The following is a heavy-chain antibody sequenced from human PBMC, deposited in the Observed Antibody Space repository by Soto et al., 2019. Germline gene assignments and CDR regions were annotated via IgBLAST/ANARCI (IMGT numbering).Heavy chain of an antibody. D-gene: IGHD3-22*01. J-gene: IGHJ4*02. Sequence: QVQLVQSGAEVKKPTASVQASCKASGYIFTNHYIQWVRQAPGQGLAGMGIIYPSCGSTNYLHKFQGRITMTRDTLTSIVSMELSSLRSEDTAVYFCARADYYDSSGFYYDCWGQGTLVTVSS. V-gene: IGHV1-46*01. CDR1: GYIFTNHY. CDR2: IYPSCGST. CDR3: ARADYYDSSGFYYDC.